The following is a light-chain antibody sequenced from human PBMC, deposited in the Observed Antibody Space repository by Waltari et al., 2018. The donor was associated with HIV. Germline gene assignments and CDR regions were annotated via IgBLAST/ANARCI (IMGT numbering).Light chain of an antibody. CDR1: GANVAANH. Sequence: TLTQPHSVSEAPGKTITLSCTGRGANVAANHAQWYRVRPGRGPPTVIYEDDQRPSGVPDRFSGSIDSSSNSASLTISGLKTEDEATYYCQSYDTSIRAVVFGGGTMLTVL. CDR2: EDD. J-gene: IGLJ3*02. CDR3: QSYDTSIRAVV. V-gene: IGLV6-57*02.